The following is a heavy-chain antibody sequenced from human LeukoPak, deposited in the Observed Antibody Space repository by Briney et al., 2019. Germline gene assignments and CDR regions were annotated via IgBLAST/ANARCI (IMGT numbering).Heavy chain of an antibody. J-gene: IGHJ5*02. D-gene: IGHD3-22*01. CDR3: ARNAYDSSGYYSFLFDP. Sequence: SETLSLTCTVSGGSISSGSYYWSWIRQPAGKGLEWIGRIYTGGSTNYNPSLKSRVTISVDTSKNQFSLKLSSVTAADTAVYYCARNAYDSSGYYSFLFDPWGQGTLVTVSS. CDR2: IYTGGST. V-gene: IGHV4-61*02. CDR1: GGSISSGSYY.